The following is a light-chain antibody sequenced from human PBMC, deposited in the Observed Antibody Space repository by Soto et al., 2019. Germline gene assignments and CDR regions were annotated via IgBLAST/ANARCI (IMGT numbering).Light chain of an antibody. CDR3: CSFATSSTPFYV. J-gene: IGLJ1*01. Sequence: QSALTQPASVSGSPGQSITISCTGTSRDIGAFNYVSWYQQHPGKVPKLIIFNVISRPSGVSDRFSGSKSGNTASLTISGLQAEDEADYYCCSFATSSTPFYVFGTGTKVTVL. CDR2: NVI. CDR1: SRDIGAFNY. V-gene: IGLV2-14*03.